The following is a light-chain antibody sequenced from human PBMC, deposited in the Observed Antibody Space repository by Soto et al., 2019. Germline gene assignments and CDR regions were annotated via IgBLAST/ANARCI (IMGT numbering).Light chain of an antibody. V-gene: IGLV2-14*01. CDR3: SSYTSSTTYV. CDR1: SSDFGGYNY. CDR2: DVS. Sequence: QSVLTQPASVSASPGQSIAISCTGSSSDFGGYNYVSWYQQHPGKAPKLMIYDVSNRPSGVSNRFSGSKSGNTASLTISGLQAEDEADYYCSSYTSSTTYVFGAGTKVTVL. J-gene: IGLJ1*01.